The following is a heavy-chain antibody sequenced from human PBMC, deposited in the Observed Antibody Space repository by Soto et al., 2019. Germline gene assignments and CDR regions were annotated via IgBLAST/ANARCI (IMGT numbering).Heavy chain of an antibody. J-gene: IGHJ6*02. CDR3: ASNYGDYGGIGYYGMDV. CDR1: GFTFSSYW. CDR2: IKQDGSEK. Sequence: GGSLRLSCAASGFTFSSYWMSWVRQAPGKGLEWVANIKQDGSEKYYVDSVKGRFTISRDNAKNSLYLQMNSLRAEDTAVYYCASNYGDYGGIGYYGMDVWGQGTTVTVSS. D-gene: IGHD4-17*01. V-gene: IGHV3-7*05.